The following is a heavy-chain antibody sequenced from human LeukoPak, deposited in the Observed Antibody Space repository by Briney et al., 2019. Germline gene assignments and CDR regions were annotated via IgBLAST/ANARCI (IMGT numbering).Heavy chain of an antibody. CDR2: ISGSSSTI. V-gene: IGHV3-48*01. Sequence: GGSLRLSCAASGFTFSGSAMHWVRQAPGKGLEWGSYISGSSSTIYYADSVKGRFTISRDNGKNTLYLQMNSLRAEDTAVYYCARGSTYYDSSGQVPFDYWGQGTLVTVSS. J-gene: IGHJ4*02. D-gene: IGHD3-22*01. CDR3: ARGSTYYDSSGQVPFDY. CDR1: GFTFSGSA.